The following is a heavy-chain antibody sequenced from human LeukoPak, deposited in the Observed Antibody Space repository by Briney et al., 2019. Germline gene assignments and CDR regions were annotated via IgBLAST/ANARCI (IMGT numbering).Heavy chain of an antibody. CDR2: INHSGST. Sequence: PSETLSLTCAVYGGSFSGYYWSWIRQPPGQGLEWIGEINHSGSTNYNPSLESRVTISVDTSKNQFSLKLSSVTAAATAVYYCAGDYYDSSGHRDDYWGQGTLVTVSS. CDR3: AGDYYDSSGHRDDY. V-gene: IGHV4-34*01. J-gene: IGHJ4*02. CDR1: GGSFSGYY. D-gene: IGHD3-22*01.